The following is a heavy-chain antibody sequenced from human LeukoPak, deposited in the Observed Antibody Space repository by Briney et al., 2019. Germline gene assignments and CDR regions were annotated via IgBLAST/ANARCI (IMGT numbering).Heavy chain of an antibody. J-gene: IGHJ4*02. V-gene: IGHV3-23*01. Sequence: GGSLRLSCATSGFTFGSSAMSWVRQPPGKGLAWVSTISGSGGGTYYADSVKGRFTISRDNSKNTLYLQMNSLRAEDTAVFYCGKLFYSSGMYHFDYWGQGTLVTVSS. D-gene: IGHD3-10*01. CDR1: GFTFGSSA. CDR2: ISGSGGGT. CDR3: GKLFYSSGMYHFDY.